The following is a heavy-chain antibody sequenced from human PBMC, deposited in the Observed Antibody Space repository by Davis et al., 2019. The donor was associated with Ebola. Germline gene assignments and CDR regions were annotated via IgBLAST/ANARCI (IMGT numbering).Heavy chain of an antibody. CDR2: MNPNSGNT. CDR3: ARRVGARSGFDY. CDR1: GYTSSSYD. Sequence: ASVKVSCKASGYTSSSYDINWVRQATGQGLEWMGWMNPNSGNTGYAQKFQGRITMTRNTSINTAYMELNSLRSEDTAVYYCARRVGARSGFDYWGQGTLVTVSS. V-gene: IGHV1-8*01. D-gene: IGHD1-26*01. J-gene: IGHJ4*02.